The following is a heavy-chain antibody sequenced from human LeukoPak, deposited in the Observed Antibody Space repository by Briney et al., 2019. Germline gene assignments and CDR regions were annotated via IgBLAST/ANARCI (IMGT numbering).Heavy chain of an antibody. CDR2: ISGSGIST. D-gene: IGHD6-13*01. V-gene: IGHV3-23*01. CDR1: GFTFSSYA. CDR3: ARDCGEGAAAFVNNWFDP. Sequence: PGGSLRLSCAASGFTFSSYAMSWIRQAPGKGLEWVSAISGSGISTYYADSVKGRFTISKDISKYTLYLQMNSLRAEDTAIYYCARDCGEGAAAFVNNWFDPWGQGTLVTVSS. J-gene: IGHJ5*02.